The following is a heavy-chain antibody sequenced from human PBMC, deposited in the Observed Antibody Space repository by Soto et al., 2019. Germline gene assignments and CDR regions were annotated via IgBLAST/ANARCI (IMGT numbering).Heavy chain of an antibody. Sequence: GGSLRLSCAASGFTFSSYGMHWVRQAPGKGLEWVAVISYDGSNKYYADSVKGRFTISRDNSKNTLYLQMNSLRAEDTAVYYCAKEGYYDSSGYFVYWGQGTLVTVSS. CDR2: ISYDGSNK. D-gene: IGHD3-22*01. V-gene: IGHV3-30*18. J-gene: IGHJ4*02. CDR1: GFTFSSYG. CDR3: AKEGYYDSSGYFVY.